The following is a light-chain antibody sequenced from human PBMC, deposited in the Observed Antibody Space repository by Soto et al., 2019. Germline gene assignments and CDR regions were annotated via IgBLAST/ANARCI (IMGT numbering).Light chain of an antibody. CDR3: QSYDSSLHVV. V-gene: IGLV1-44*01. CDR1: TSNIGSHS. Sequence: QSVLTQPPSASGTPGQRVTISCSGSTSNIGSHSVNWYQHVPGTAPKLLITTNNQRPSGVPDRFSGFKSGTSASLAITGLQAEDEADYYCQSYDSSLHVVFGGGTKLTVL. CDR2: TNN. J-gene: IGLJ2*01.